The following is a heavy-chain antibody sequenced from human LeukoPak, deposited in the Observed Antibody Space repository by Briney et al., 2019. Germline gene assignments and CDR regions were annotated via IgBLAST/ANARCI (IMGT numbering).Heavy chain of an antibody. CDR1: GGSFSGYY. Sequence: KPSETLSLTCAVYGGSFSGYYWSWIRQPPGKGLEWIGEINHSGSTNYNPSLKSRVIISVDTSKNQFSLKLSSVTAADTAVYYCARGRWVHNWFDPWGQGTLVTVSS. J-gene: IGHJ5*02. D-gene: IGHD6-13*01. V-gene: IGHV4-34*01. CDR2: INHSGST. CDR3: ARGRWVHNWFDP.